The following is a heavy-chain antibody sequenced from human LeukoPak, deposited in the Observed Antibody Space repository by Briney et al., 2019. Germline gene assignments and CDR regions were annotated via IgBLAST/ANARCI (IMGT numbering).Heavy chain of an antibody. V-gene: IGHV3-21*01. CDR1: GFTFSSYS. D-gene: IGHD7-27*01. J-gene: IGHJ6*02. CDR2: ISSSSSYI. CDR3: ARETNWGCPFYYYYGMDV. Sequence: GGSLRLSCAASGFTFSSYSMNWVRQAPGKGLEWVSSISSSSSYIYYADSVKGRFTISRDNAKNSLYLQMNSLRAEDTAVYYCARETNWGCPFYYYYGMDVWGQGTTVTVSS.